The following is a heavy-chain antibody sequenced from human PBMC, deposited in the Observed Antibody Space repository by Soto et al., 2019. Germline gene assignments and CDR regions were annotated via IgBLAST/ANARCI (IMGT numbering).Heavy chain of an antibody. CDR2: IYYSGST. J-gene: IGHJ2*01. Sequence: PSETLSLTCTVSGGSISSYYWSWIRQPPGKGLEWIGYIYYSGSTNYNPSLKSRVTISVDTSKNQFSLKLSSVTAADTAVYYCARVLEADSWNDASWYFDLWGRGTLVTVSS. CDR3: ARVLEADSWNDASWYFDL. CDR1: GGSISSYY. V-gene: IGHV4-59*01. D-gene: IGHD1-1*01.